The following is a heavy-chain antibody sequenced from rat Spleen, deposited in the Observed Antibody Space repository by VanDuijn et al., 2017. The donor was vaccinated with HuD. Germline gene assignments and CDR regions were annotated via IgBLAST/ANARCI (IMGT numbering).Heavy chain of an antibody. Sequence: EVQLVESDGGLVQPGRSLKLSCAASGFTFSHYGMAWVRQTPTRGLEWVASISTGGVNSFFRDSVKGRFTISRDNAKSTLYLQMDSLRSADTATYYCARQDTSGYSNWFTYWGQGTLVTVSS. CDR1: GFTFSHYG. CDR3: ARQDTSGYSNWFTY. CDR2: ISTGGVNS. J-gene: IGHJ3*01. V-gene: IGHV5S13*01. D-gene: IGHD4-3*01.